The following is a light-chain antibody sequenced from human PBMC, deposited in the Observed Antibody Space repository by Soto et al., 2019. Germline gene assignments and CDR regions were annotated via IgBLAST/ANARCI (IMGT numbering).Light chain of an antibody. CDR1: LSLSRY. CDR2: GAS. V-gene: IGKV1-39*01. Sequence: DIQMTQSPSSLSASVGDRVTITCRASLSLSRYLNWFQQRPGKAPKLLIYGASSLQTGVPSRFSGSESGTEFTLTISSLQPEDFATYYCQQSYSTPRTFGQGTKVDIK. J-gene: IGKJ1*01. CDR3: QQSYSTPRT.